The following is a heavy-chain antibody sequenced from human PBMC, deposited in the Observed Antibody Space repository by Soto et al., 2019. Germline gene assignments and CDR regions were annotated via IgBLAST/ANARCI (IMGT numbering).Heavy chain of an antibody. J-gene: IGHJ4*01. CDR3: ARVGSSGWSLDY. Sequence: KPSETLSLTCTVSGGSISGYYWTWIRQPPGKGLEWIGYIFYSGGTNYNPSLKSRLTISVDMSKNQFSLKLSSVTAADTALYYCARVGSSGWSLDYWGRGTLVTVSS. CDR2: IFYSGGT. V-gene: IGHV4-59*01. CDR1: GGSISGYY. D-gene: IGHD6-19*01.